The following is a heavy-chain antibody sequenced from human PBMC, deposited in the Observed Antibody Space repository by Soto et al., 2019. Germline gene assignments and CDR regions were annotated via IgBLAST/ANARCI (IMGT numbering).Heavy chain of an antibody. D-gene: IGHD5-12*01. CDR1: GVSITSYF. J-gene: IGHJ4*02. Sequence: KPSETLSLTCTVSGVSITSYFWSWIRQTPGKGLDWIGSISFSGATYSNPSLKGRAALSVDTSENHLSLTLNSVTSADTAVYFCARDRRDGYTRYFEFWGQENQVTVSS. V-gene: IGHV4-59*01. CDR2: ISFSGAT. CDR3: ARDRRDGYTRYFEF.